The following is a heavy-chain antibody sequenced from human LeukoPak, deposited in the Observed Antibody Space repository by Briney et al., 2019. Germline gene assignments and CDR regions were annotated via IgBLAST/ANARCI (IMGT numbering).Heavy chain of an antibody. CDR2: ISSSGSTI. V-gene: IGHV3-11*01. Sequence: GGSLRLSCAASGFIFSDYYMSWIRQAPGKGLEWVSYISSSGSTIYYADSVKGRFTISRDNAKNSLYLQMNSLRAEDTAVYYCARVSTPADIGIYYYYMDVWGKGTTVTVSS. J-gene: IGHJ6*03. D-gene: IGHD6-13*01. CDR1: GFIFSDYY. CDR3: ARVSTPADIGIYYYYMDV.